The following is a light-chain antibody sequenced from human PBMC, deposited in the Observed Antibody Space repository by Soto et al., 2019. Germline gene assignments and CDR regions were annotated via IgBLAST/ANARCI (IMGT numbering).Light chain of an antibody. Sequence: DIQMTQSPSSLSASVGDRVTITCRASQFISNWLAWYQQKPETAPKSLIFGASTLQSGVPSRFSGSGFGTYFTLTINGLQPEDFATYFCQQYNGYPLTFGGGTKVEI. V-gene: IGKV1D-16*01. CDR1: QFISNW. CDR3: QQYNGYPLT. CDR2: GAS. J-gene: IGKJ4*01.